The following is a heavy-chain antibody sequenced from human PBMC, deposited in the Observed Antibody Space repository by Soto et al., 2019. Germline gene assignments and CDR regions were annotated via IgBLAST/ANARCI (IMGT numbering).Heavy chain of an antibody. V-gene: IGHV3-66*01. J-gene: IGHJ5*02. D-gene: IGHD3-3*01. CDR1: GITVSSNH. CDR3: ARAYDFWSGYYIA. Sequence: EVQLVESGGGLVQPGGSLRLSCAASGITVSSNHMNWVRQAQGKGLEWVSVTYIGGNADYADSVKGRFTISRDNSKNTVYLQINSLRAEDTAVYYCARAYDFWSGYYIAWGQGTLVTVSS. CDR2: TYIGGNA.